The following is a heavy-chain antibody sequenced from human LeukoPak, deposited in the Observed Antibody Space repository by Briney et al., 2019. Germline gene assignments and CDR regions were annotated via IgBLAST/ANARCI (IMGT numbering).Heavy chain of an antibody. CDR2: IYTSGST. J-gene: IGHJ4*02. CDR3: ARASWGYYFDY. CDR1: GGSISSGSYY. V-gene: IGHV4-61*02. D-gene: IGHD2-2*01. Sequence: SQTLSLTCTVSGGSISSGSYYWSWIRQPAGKGLEWIGRIYTSGSTNYNPSLKSRVTISVDTSKNQFSLKLSSVTAADTAVYYCARASWGYYFDYWGQGTLVTVSS.